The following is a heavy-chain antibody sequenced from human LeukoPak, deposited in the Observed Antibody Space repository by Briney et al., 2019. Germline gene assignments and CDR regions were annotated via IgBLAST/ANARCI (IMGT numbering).Heavy chain of an antibody. CDR3: AKVMESSGWCEDS. CDR1: GFTVSSNY. J-gene: IGHJ4*02. Sequence: GGSLRLSCAASGFTVSSNYMSWVRQAPGKGLEWVSVIYSGGSTYYADSVKGRFTISRDNSKNTLYLQMNSLRVEDTAIYHCAKVMESSGWCEDSWGQGTLVTVSS. D-gene: IGHD6-19*01. V-gene: IGHV3-53*01. CDR2: IYSGGST.